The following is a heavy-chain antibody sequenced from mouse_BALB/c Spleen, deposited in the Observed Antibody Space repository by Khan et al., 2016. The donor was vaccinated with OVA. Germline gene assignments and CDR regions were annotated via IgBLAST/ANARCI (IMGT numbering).Heavy chain of an antibody. D-gene: IGHD1-1*01. CDR2: ISPGSGTP. CDR3: ARENYYGSSHYAVDY. Sequence: DLVKPGASVKLSCKASGYTFTSYWINWIKQRPGQGLEWIGRISPGSGTPYYNEMFKGKATLTVDTSSSTANIQLSSLSSEDSAVYFCARENYYGSSHYAVDYGGQGTSVTVSS. V-gene: IGHV1S41*01. J-gene: IGHJ4*01. CDR1: GYTFTSYW.